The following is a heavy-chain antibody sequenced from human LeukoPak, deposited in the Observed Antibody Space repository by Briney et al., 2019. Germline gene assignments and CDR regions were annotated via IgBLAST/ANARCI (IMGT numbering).Heavy chain of an antibody. Sequence: PGGSLRLSCAASGFTFSDHYMDWVRQAPGKGLEWVARTRNKVKSYTTQYAASVKGRFTISRDDSKNSLYLQMNSLKTEDTAVYYCTRPGIAAAEVNYWGQGTLVTVSS. CDR2: TRNKVKSYTT. J-gene: IGHJ4*02. CDR3: TRPGIAAAEVNY. CDR1: GFTFSDHY. D-gene: IGHD6-13*01. V-gene: IGHV3-72*01.